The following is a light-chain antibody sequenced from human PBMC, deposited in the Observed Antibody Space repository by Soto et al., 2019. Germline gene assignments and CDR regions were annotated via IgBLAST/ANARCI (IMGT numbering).Light chain of an antibody. CDR1: SSNIGSHT. CDR2: SNT. J-gene: IGLJ2*01. CDR3: AAWDDSLNGVV. V-gene: IGLV1-44*01. Sequence: QSVLTQPPSESGTPGQTIAISCSGGSSNIGSHTVNWYQQLPGTAPRLLIYSNTQRPSGVPDRFSGSKSGTSASLAISGLQSEYEGDYYCAAWDDSLNGVVFGGGTKLTVL.